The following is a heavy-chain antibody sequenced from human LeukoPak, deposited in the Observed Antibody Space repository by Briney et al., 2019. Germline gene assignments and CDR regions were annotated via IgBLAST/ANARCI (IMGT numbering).Heavy chain of an antibody. CDR1: GFTLSSFS. J-gene: IGHJ4*02. CDR2: ISSSSIYI. Sequence: KPGGSLRLSCAASGFTLSSFSMNWVRLAPGKGLEWVSSISSSSIYIYYADSVKGRFTISRDNAKSSLYLQMNSLRAEDTAVYYCARGADFLTGYVTFDYWGQGSLVTVSS. CDR3: ARGADFLTGYVTFDY. V-gene: IGHV3-21*01. D-gene: IGHD3-9*01.